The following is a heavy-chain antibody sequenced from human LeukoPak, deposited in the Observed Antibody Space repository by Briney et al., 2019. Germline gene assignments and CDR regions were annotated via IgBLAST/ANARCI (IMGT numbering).Heavy chain of an antibody. Sequence: GGSLRLSCAASGFTFSSYSMNWVRQAPGKGLEWVSSISSSSSYIYYADSVKGRFTISRDNAKNSLYLQMNSLRAEDTAVYYCAKTGRRITMVRGVIPHFDYWGQGTLVTVSS. CDR3: AKTGRRITMVRGVIPHFDY. V-gene: IGHV3-21*04. CDR1: GFTFSSYS. CDR2: ISSSSSYI. J-gene: IGHJ4*02. D-gene: IGHD3-10*01.